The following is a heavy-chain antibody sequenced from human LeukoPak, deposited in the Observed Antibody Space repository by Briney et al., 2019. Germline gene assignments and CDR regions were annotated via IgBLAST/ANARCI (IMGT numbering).Heavy chain of an antibody. D-gene: IGHD3-3*01. Sequence: GGSLRLSCAASGFTFSDYTMHSVRQAPGKGLEWVSLISWDGGSTYYADSVKGRFTISRDNSKNSLYLQMNSLRTEDTALYYCARAGYDFWSGYFFDYWGQGTLVTVSS. CDR3: ARAGYDFWSGYFFDY. J-gene: IGHJ4*02. V-gene: IGHV3-43*01. CDR1: GFTFSDYT. CDR2: ISWDGGST.